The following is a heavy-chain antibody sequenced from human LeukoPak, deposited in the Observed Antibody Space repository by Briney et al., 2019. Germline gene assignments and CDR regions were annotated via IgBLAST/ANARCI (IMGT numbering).Heavy chain of an antibody. CDR3: ARAISGSYGYFDY. D-gene: IGHD1-26*01. Sequence: PGASLRLSCAASGFTFTTYAMSWVRQAPGMGLVWVSRIKTYGSSTTYADSVKGRFTISRDNAKNTLYLQMNSLRAEDTAVYYCARAISGSYGYFDYWGQGTLVTVSS. CDR1: GFTFTTYA. V-gene: IGHV3-74*01. CDR2: IKTYGSST. J-gene: IGHJ4*02.